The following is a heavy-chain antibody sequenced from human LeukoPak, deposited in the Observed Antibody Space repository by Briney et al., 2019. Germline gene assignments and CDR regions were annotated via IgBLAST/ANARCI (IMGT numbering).Heavy chain of an antibody. J-gene: IGHJ4*02. Sequence: SETLSLTCFVSGGSITTYYWSWIRQPPGKGLEWIGHIFDSGNTNYNPSLKSRVTISLDTSKNQFSLKLTSVTAADTAIYYCARGPDSHFDYWGQGILVAVSS. CDR2: IFDSGNT. V-gene: IGHV4-59*12. D-gene: IGHD3-22*01. CDR1: GGSITTYY. CDR3: ARGPDSHFDY.